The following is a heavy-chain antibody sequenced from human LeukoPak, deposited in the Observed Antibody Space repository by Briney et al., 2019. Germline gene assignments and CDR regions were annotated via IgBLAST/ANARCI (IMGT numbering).Heavy chain of an antibody. CDR2: IYYSGST. CDR3: ARGYGSIAARPHFDY. V-gene: IGHV4-59*01. J-gene: IGHJ4*02. Sequence: PETLSLTCTVSGGSISSYYWSWIRQPPGKGLEWIGYIYYSGSTNYNPSLKSRVTISVDTSKNQFSLKLSSVTAADTAVYYCARGYGSIAARPHFDYWGQGTLVTVSS. D-gene: IGHD6-6*01. CDR1: GGSISSYY.